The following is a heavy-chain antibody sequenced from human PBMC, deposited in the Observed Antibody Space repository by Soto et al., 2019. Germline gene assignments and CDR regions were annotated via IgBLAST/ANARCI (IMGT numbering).Heavy chain of an antibody. V-gene: IGHV5-51*01. D-gene: IGHD6-13*01. CDR3: ARRIAAAGTSFWFDP. CDR2: IYPGDSDT. J-gene: IGHJ5*02. Sequence: GESLKISCKDSGYSFTSYWIGWVRQMPGKGLEWMGIIYPGDSDTRYSPSFQGQVTISADKSISTAYLQWSSLKASDTAMYYCARRIAAAGTSFWFDPWGQGTLVTVSS. CDR1: GYSFTSYW.